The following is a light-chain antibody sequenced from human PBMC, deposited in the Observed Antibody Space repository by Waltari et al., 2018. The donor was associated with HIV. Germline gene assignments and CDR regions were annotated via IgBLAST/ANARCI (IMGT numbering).Light chain of an antibody. CDR1: SSDIGAYAY. Sequence: QSALTQPASVSGSPGQSITISCAGSSSDIGAYAYISWYRQHPGTAPKLIIFDVINRPSGVSNRFSGSKSGNTAYLSISGLQPEDEAHYFCNSYTGTTMVFGGGTKLTVL. J-gene: IGLJ3*02. CDR2: DVI. CDR3: NSYTGTTMV. V-gene: IGLV2-14*03.